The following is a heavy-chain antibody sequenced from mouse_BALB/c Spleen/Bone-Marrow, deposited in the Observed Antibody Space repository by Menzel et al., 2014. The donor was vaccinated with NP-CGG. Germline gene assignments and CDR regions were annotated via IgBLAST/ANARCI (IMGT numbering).Heavy chain of an antibody. D-gene: IGHD1-1*01. CDR3: ARGDYGSSYDYAMDY. CDR1: GYTFTSYW. V-gene: IGHV1-87*01. CDR2: IYPGDGDT. J-gene: IGHJ4*01. Sequence: QVQLKHSGAELARPGASVKLSCKASGYTFTSYWMQWVKQRPGQGLEWIGAIYPGDGDTRYTQKFKGKTTLTADKSSSTAYMQLSSLASEDSAVYYCARGDYGSSYDYAMDYWGQGTSVPVSS.